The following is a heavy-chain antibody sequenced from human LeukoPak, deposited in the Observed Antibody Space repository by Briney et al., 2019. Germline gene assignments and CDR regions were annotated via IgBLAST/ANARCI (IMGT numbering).Heavy chain of an antibody. D-gene: IGHD5-18*01. J-gene: IGHJ4*02. CDR2: IYYGGST. V-gene: IGHV4-39*01. CDR1: GGSISSSIYY. CDR3: ARTGWIQLWNY. Sequence: PSETLSLTCTVSGGSISSSIYYWGWIRQPPGKGLEWIGSIYYGGSTYYNSSLGSRVTISVDTSKNQFSLKMDSVTAADTAVYYCARTGWIQLWNYWGRGTLVTVSS.